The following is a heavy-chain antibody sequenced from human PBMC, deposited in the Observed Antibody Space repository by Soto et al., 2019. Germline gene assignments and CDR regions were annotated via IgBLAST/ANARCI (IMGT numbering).Heavy chain of an antibody. CDR3: ARLEDCRSGSCSYWFFDL. CDR2: IYYSGST. CDR1: GGSISSLY. Sequence: SETLYLTCTVSGGSISSLYWSWIRQPPGKGLEWIGYIYYSGSTRYNPSLKSRVTISVDTSKNQFSLKLSSVTAADTAVYYCARLEDCRSGSCSYWFFDLWGRGTQVTVS. V-gene: IGHV4-59*08. J-gene: IGHJ2*01. D-gene: IGHD1-26*01.